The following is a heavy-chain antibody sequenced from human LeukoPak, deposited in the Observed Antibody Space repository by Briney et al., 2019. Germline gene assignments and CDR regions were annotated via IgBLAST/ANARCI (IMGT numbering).Heavy chain of an antibody. V-gene: IGHV3-33*06. D-gene: IGHD3-10*01. Sequence: GSLRLSCAASRFIFSTYAMSWVRQAPGKGLEWVAAIWYDGSNIFYADSVKGRFTISRDNSKNALYLQMNSLRAEDTADYYCAKEGDRGEALYYYYMDVWGNGTTVTVSS. CDR2: IWYDGSNI. J-gene: IGHJ6*03. CDR1: RFIFSTYA. CDR3: AKEGDRGEALYYYYMDV.